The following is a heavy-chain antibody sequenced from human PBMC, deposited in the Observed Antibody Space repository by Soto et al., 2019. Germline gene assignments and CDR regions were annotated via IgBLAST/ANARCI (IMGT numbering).Heavy chain of an antibody. CDR3: ARYQQQWDPEFDY. CDR2: IWYDGSNK. Sequence: QVQLVESGGGVVQPGRSLRLSCAASGFTFSSYGMHWVRQAPGKGLEWVAVIWYDGSNKYYADSVKGRFTISRDNSKNTLYLQMNSLRAEDTAVYYCARYQQQWDPEFDYWGQGTMVTVSS. D-gene: IGHD6-19*01. V-gene: IGHV3-33*01. J-gene: IGHJ4*02. CDR1: GFTFSSYG.